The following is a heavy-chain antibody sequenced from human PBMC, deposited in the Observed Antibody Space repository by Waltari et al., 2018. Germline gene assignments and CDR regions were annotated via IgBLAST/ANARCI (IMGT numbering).Heavy chain of an antibody. D-gene: IGHD3-3*01. CDR1: GGSFSGYY. J-gene: IGHJ4*02. V-gene: IGHV4-34*01. Sequence: QVQLQQWGAGLLKPSETLSLTCAVYGGSFSGYYWSWIRQPPGKGLEWIGEINHSGSTNYNPSLKSRVTISVDTSKNQFSLKLSSVTAADTAVYYCARMTIFGVVIILGSRRRYYFDYWGQGTLVTVSS. CDR2: INHSGST. CDR3: ARMTIFGVVIILGSRRRYYFDY.